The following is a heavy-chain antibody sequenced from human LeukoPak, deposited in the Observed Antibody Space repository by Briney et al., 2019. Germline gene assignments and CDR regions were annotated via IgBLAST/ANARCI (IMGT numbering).Heavy chain of an antibody. J-gene: IGHJ3*02. CDR1: GGTFSSYA. CDR3: AGAATYIPSNAFDI. V-gene: IGHV1-69*05. CDR2: IIPIFGTA. D-gene: IGHD2-15*01. Sequence: SVKVSCKASGGTFSSYAISWVRQAPGQGLEWMGGIIPIFGTANYAQKFQGRVTITTDESTSTAYMELSSLRSEDTAVYYCAGAATYIPSNAFDIWGQGTMVTVSS.